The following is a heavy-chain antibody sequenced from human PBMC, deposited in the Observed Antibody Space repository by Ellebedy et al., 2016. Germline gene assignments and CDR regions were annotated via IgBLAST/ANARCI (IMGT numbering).Heavy chain of an antibody. Sequence: SETLSLTXTVSGASISSSSYYWGWIRQHPGQGLEWIGYIYNSGSTNYNPSLKSRVTISVDTSKNQFSLKLSSVTAADTAVYYCARGMATIPDYWGQGTLVTVSS. CDR3: ARGMATIPDY. D-gene: IGHD5-24*01. V-gene: IGHV4-31*03. CDR2: IYNSGST. J-gene: IGHJ4*02. CDR1: GASISSSSYY.